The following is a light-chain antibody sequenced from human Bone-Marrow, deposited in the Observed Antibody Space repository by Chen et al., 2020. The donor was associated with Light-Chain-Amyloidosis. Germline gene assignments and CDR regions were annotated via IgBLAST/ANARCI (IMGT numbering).Light chain of an antibody. CDR1: TGDLGGYDF. J-gene: IGLJ3*02. Sequence: QSALTQPPSPSGSLGQSVTIPCAGTTGDLGGYDFVSWYQQHPGKAPKLMIHEGTKRPSGVPSRFSGAKSGNTASLTVSGLQAEDEADYYCCSFAGNDDWVFGGGTKLTVL. V-gene: IGLV2-8*01. CDR2: EGT. CDR3: CSFAGNDDWV.